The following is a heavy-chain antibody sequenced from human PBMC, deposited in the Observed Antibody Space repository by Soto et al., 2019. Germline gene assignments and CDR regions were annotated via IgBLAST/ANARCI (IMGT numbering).Heavy chain of an antibody. D-gene: IGHD2-15*01. CDR3: ARDGVAEIDY. CDR1: GFTFSDYN. CDR2: IDIFSATI. J-gene: IGHJ4*02. Sequence: EVQLVESGGGLVQPGGSLRLSCAASGFTFSDYNMIWVRQAPGKGLRWVSYIDIFSATIYYADSVRGRFTISRDNAKNSLYLQMNSLRDEDTAVYYCARDGVAEIDYWGQGTLVTVSS. V-gene: IGHV3-48*02.